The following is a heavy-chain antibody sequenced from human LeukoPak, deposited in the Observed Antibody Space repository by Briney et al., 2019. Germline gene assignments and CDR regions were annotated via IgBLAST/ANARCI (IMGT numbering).Heavy chain of an antibody. D-gene: IGHD2-15*01. Sequence: PSETLSLTCTVSGGSISSGGYYWSWIRQPPGKGLEWIGYIYHSGSTYYNPSLKSRVTISVDRSKNQFSLKLSSVTAADTAVYYCAREGGGYYYYMDVWGKGTAVTVSS. V-gene: IGHV4-30-2*01. CDR3: AREGGGYYYYMDV. J-gene: IGHJ6*03. CDR1: GGSISSGGYY. CDR2: IYHSGST.